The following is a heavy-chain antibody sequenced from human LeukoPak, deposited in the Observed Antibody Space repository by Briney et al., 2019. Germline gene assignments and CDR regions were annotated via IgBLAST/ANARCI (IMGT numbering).Heavy chain of an antibody. Sequence: PGGSLRLSCAASGFTFSSYGMHWVRQAPGKGLEWVAFIRYDGSNKYYADAVKGRFTISRDNSKNTLYLQMNSLRAEDTAVYYCAAPFKYYYGSGSYYLGILKDYYYGMDVWGQGTTVTVSS. J-gene: IGHJ6*02. D-gene: IGHD3-10*01. CDR3: AAPFKYYYGSGSYYLGILKDYYYGMDV. CDR1: GFTFSSYG. CDR2: IRYDGSNK. V-gene: IGHV3-30*02.